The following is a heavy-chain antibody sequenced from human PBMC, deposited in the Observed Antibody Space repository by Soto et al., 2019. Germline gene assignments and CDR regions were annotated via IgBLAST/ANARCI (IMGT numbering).Heavy chain of an antibody. CDR2: ISSSSSTI. CDR1: GFTFSSYS. D-gene: IGHD3-22*01. Sequence: GGSLRLSCAASGFTFSSYSMNWVRQAPGKGLEWVSYISSSSSTIYYADSVKGRFTISRDNSKNTLYLQMNSLRAEDTAVYYCAKDSKSGYYYDSSGYYYAYWGQGTLVTAPQ. V-gene: IGHV3-48*01. J-gene: IGHJ4*02. CDR3: AKDSKSGYYYDSSGYYYAY.